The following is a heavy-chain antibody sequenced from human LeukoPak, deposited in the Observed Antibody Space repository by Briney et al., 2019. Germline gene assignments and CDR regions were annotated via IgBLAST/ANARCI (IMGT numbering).Heavy chain of an antibody. Sequence: PGGSLRLSCAASGFTVSSNYMSWVRQAPGKGLEWVSVIYSGGSTYYADSVKGRFTISRDNSKNTLYLQMNSLRAEDTAVYYCAKDRRGHYYDSSGYYYPMDYWGQGTLVTVSS. J-gene: IGHJ4*02. CDR3: AKDRRGHYYDSSGYYYPMDY. V-gene: IGHV3-66*01. CDR2: IYSGGST. D-gene: IGHD3-22*01. CDR1: GFTVSSNY.